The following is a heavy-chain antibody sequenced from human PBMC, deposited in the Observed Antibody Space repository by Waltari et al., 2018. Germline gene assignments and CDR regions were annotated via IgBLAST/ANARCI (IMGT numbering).Heavy chain of an antibody. Sequence: QLQLQESGPGLVKPSETLSLTCTVSGGSISSSSYYWGWIRQPPGKGLEWIGSIYYSGSTYYNPSLKSRVTISVDTSKNQFSLKLSSVTAADTAVYYCARDRAGWLHVVDYWGQGTLVTVSS. J-gene: IGHJ4*02. V-gene: IGHV4-39*07. CDR1: GGSISSSSYY. D-gene: IGHD5-18*01. CDR3: ARDRAGWLHVVDY. CDR2: IYYSGST.